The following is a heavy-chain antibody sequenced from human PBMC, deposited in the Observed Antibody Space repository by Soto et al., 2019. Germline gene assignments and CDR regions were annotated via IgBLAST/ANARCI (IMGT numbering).Heavy chain of an antibody. D-gene: IGHD6-13*01. CDR1: GFTFSDYY. V-gene: IGHV3-11*05. CDR3: ARGGSSWSPFDY. J-gene: IGHJ4*02. Sequence: QVQLVESGGGLVKPGGSLRLSCAASGFTFSDYYMSWIRQAPGKGLEWVSYISSSSSYTNYADSVKGRFTISRDNAKNTLYLQMNSLRDEDTAVYYCARGGSSWSPFDYWGQGTLVTVSS. CDR2: ISSSSSYT.